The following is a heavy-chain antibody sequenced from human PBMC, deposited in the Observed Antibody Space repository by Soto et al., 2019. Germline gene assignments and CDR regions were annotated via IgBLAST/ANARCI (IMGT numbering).Heavy chain of an antibody. Sequence: QVQLQESGPGLVKPSETLSLTCAVSGGPITTTTWWAWVRLPPGKGLEWIGELHHDGTTNYNPSLASRITMSLAKSHTHSPLKLTSVTAADTAIYYCATQTISSPWGVWGRGTTVTVSS. CDR2: LHHDGTT. CDR3: ATQTISSPWGV. V-gene: IGHV4-4*02. CDR1: GGPITTTTW. J-gene: IGHJ6*02. D-gene: IGHD3-16*01.